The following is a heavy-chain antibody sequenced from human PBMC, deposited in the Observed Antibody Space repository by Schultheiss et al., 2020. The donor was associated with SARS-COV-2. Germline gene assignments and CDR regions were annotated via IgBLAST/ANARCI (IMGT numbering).Heavy chain of an antibody. Sequence: GGSLRLSCVGSGFSFSTYAMSWVRQAPGKGLEWVSYISSSSSYTNYADSVKGRFTISRDNSKNTLYLQMNSLRVEDTAVYYCAGASASSWYQFDKWGQGTLVTVSS. V-gene: IGHV3-11*06. CDR1: GFSFSTYA. CDR3: AGASASSWYQFDK. D-gene: IGHD6-13*01. J-gene: IGHJ4*02. CDR2: ISSSSSYT.